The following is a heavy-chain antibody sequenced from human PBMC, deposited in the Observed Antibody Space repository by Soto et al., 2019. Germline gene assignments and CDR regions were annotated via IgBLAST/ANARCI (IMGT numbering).Heavy chain of an antibody. CDR1: GFTFSSYA. D-gene: IGHD2-2*02. Sequence: GGSLRLSCAASGFTFSSYAMSWVRQAPGKGLEWVSAISGSGGSTYYADSVKGRFTISRDNSKNTLYLQMNSLRAEDTAVYYCAKAGVVPAAIGNYYYYYYMDVWGKGTTVTVSS. CDR3: AKAGVVPAAIGNYYYYYYMDV. V-gene: IGHV3-23*01. CDR2: ISGSGGST. J-gene: IGHJ6*03.